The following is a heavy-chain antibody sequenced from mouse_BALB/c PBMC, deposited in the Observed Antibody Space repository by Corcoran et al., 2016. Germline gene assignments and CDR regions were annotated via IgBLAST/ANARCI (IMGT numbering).Heavy chain of an antibody. Sequence: EVQLQQSGAELVKPGASVKLSCTASGFNIKDTYMHWVKQRPEQGLEWIGRIDPANGNTKYDPKFQGKATITADTSSNTAYLQLSSLTSEDTAVYYFARGYGNYYYAMDYWGQGTSVTVSS. CDR3: ARGYGNYYYAMDY. CDR1: GFNIKDTY. CDR2: IDPANGNT. D-gene: IGHD2-10*02. J-gene: IGHJ4*01. V-gene: IGHV14-3*02.